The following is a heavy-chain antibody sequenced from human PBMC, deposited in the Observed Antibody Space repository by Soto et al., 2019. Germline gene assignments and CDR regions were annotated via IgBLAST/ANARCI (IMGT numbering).Heavy chain of an antibody. CDR1: AFSLSTSGVG. Sequence: SGPTLVKPTQTLTLTCTFSAFSLSTSGVGVGWIRQPPGKALEWLALIYWDDDKRYSPSLKSRLTISKDTSKNQLVLTMTNMDTVDTATYYCAHRRPPDYVMDVWGQGTTVTVCS. CDR3: AHRRPPDYVMDV. J-gene: IGHJ6*02. V-gene: IGHV2-5*02. CDR2: IYWDDDK.